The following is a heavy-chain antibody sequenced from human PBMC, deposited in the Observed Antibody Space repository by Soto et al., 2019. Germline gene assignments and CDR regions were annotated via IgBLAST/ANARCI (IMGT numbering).Heavy chain of an antibody. CDR3: ARTHYDFWSGYQYYFDY. V-gene: IGHV4-59*01. CDR1: GGSISSYY. CDR2: IYYSGST. Sequence: PSETLSLTCTVSGGSISSYYWSWIRQPPGKGLEWIGYIYYSGSTNYNPSLKSRVTISVDTSKNQFSLKLSSVTAADTAVYYCARTHYDFWSGYQYYFDYWGQGTLVTVS. D-gene: IGHD3-3*01. J-gene: IGHJ4*02.